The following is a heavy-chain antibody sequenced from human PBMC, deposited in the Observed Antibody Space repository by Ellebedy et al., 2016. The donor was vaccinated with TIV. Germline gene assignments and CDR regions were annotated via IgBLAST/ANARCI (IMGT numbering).Heavy chain of an antibody. CDR3: PHMQFVGYYFDN. V-gene: IGHV2-5*02. J-gene: IGHJ4*02. CDR1: GFSLTTSGVG. D-gene: IGHD1-26*01. Sequence: SGPTLVKPTQTLTLTCTFSGFSLTTSGVGVGWIRQPPGKALEWLGIIYWVDSKRYSPSLTSRVTITKDTSKNQVVLKMTNMDPVDTATYYCPHMQFVGYYFDNWGQGTLVTVSS. CDR2: IYWVDSK.